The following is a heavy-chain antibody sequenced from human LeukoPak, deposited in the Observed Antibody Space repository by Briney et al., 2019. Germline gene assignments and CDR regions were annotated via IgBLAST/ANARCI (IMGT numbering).Heavy chain of an antibody. D-gene: IGHD2-2*01. V-gene: IGHV1-46*01. Sequence: GASVKVSCKASGYTFTSYYMHWVRQAPGQGLEWMGIINPSGGSTSYAQKFQGRVTMTRDTSTSTVYMELSSLRSEDTAVYYCAKDQVYVPAARVEYYYYMDVWGKGTTVTVSS. CDR1: GYTFTSYY. CDR3: AKDQVYVPAARVEYYYYMDV. J-gene: IGHJ6*03. CDR2: INPSGGST.